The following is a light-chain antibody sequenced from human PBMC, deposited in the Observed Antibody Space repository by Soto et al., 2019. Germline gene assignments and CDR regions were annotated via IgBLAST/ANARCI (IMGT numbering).Light chain of an antibody. V-gene: IGLV1-40*01. Sequence: VVTQPPSVSGAPGQRVTISCTGSSSNIGAGYDVHWYQQLPGTAPKLLLYGNSNRPSGVPDRFSGSKSGTSASLAITGLQAEDEADYYCQSYDSSLSGVVFGGGTKLTVL. CDR2: GNS. J-gene: IGLJ2*01. CDR3: QSYDSSLSGVV. CDR1: SSNIGAGYD.